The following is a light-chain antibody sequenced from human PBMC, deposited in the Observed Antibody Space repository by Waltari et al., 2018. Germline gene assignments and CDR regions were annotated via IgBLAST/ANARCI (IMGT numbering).Light chain of an antibody. Sequence: YELTQPPSVSASPGQTAIITCSGDQLGNKYTFWYQQRPGQSPVLLIYQDNRRPSGIPERFSGSNSGNTATLTITETQAVDEADYFCQTWDTTIDVAFGGGTRLTVL. J-gene: IGLJ2*01. CDR2: QDN. CDR1: QLGNKY. V-gene: IGLV3-1*01. CDR3: QTWDTTIDVA.